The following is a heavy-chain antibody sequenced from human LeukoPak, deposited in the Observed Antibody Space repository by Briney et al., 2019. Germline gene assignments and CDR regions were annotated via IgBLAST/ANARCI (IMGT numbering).Heavy chain of an antibody. CDR1: GFTFSSYW. J-gene: IGHJ4*02. V-gene: IGHV3-74*03. D-gene: IGHD4-23*01. Sequence: GGSLRLSCAASGFTFSSYWMHWVRHAPGKGLVWVSRIKSDGSSIEYADSVKGRFTISRDNAKNTLYLQMNSLRVEDTAVYYCAREGVNYWGQGTLVTVSS. CDR2: IKSDGSSI. CDR3: AREGVNY.